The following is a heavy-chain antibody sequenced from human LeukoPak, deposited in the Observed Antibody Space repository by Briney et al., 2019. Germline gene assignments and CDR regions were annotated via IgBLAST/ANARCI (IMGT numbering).Heavy chain of an antibody. CDR2: ISSSSSYI. D-gene: IGHD5-12*01. CDR1: GFTFSSYS. V-gene: IGHV3-21*01. J-gene: IGHJ3*02. CDR3: ARVGIVATISAFDI. Sequence: GGSLRLSCAASGFTFSSYSMNWVRQAPGKGLEWVSSISSSSSYIYYADSVKGRFTISRDNAKNSLYLQMNSLRAEDTAVYYCARVGIVATISAFDIWGQGTMVTVSS.